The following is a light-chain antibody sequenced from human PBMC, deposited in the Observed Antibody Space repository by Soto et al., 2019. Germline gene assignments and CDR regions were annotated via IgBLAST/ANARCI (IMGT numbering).Light chain of an antibody. CDR2: GAS. CDR1: QSISDT. Sequence: EMVLTPSPGTLSLSPVARANLSCRASQSISDTLAWYQQKPGQAPRLLIYGASTRATGIPARFSGSGSGTELTLTISSLQSEDFAVYYCQQYNNWTFGQGTRLEIK. J-gene: IGKJ5*01. CDR3: QQYNNWT. V-gene: IGKV3-15*01.